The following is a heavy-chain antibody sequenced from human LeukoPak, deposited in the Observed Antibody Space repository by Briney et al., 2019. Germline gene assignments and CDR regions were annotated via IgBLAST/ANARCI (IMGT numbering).Heavy chain of an antibody. CDR3: ARIWGAYGSGGSNDY. D-gene: IGHD3-10*01. Sequence: PGGSLRLSCAASGFTFSSYAMHWVRQAPGKGLEWVAVISYDGSNKYYADSVKGRFTISRDNSKNTLYLQMNSLRAEDTAMYYCARIWGAYGSGGSNDYWGQGTLVTVSS. V-gene: IGHV3-30*04. J-gene: IGHJ4*02. CDR1: GFTFSSYA. CDR2: ISYDGSNK.